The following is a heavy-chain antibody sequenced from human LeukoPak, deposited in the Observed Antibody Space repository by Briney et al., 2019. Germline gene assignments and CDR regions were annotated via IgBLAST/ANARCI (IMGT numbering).Heavy chain of an antibody. CDR3: ARDHLGDSSSMVYYYMDV. J-gene: IGHJ6*03. V-gene: IGHV3-21*01. CDR2: ISSSSSYI. D-gene: IGHD6-6*01. CDR1: GFTFSSYS. Sequence: GGSLRLSCAASGFTFSSYSMNWVRQAPGKGLEWVSSISSSSSYIYYADSVKGRFTISRDNAKNSLYLQMNSLRAEDTAVYYCARDHLGDSSSMVYYYMDVWGKGTTVTVSS.